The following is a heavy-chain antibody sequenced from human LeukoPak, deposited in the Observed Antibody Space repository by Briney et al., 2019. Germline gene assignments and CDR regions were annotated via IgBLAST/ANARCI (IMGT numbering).Heavy chain of an antibody. CDR2: IGFGGII. Sequence: GGSLRLSCAAPGSASGFSFSSYEMNWVRQAPGKGLEWVAYIGFGGIIYYEDSVKGRFTISRDNARNSLSLQMNSLRVEDTAVYYCAGHTFTAMYWGQGTQVNVSS. J-gene: IGHJ4*02. CDR1: GFSFSSYE. V-gene: IGHV3-48*03. D-gene: IGHD5-18*01. CDR3: AGHTFTAMY.